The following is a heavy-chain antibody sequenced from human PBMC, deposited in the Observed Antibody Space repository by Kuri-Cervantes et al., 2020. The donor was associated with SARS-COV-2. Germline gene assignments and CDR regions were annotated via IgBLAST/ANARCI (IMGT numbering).Heavy chain of an antibody. D-gene: IGHD5-18*01. V-gene: IGHV7-4-1*02. Sequence: ASVKVSCKASGYTFTSYAMNWVRQAPGQGLEWMGWINTNTGNPTYAQGFTGRFVFSLDTSVSTAYLQISILKAEDTAVYYCARAYDTAMVNIFYYYGMDVWGQGTTVTVSS. CDR1: GYTFTSYA. CDR3: ARAYDTAMVNIFYYYGMDV. J-gene: IGHJ6*02. CDR2: INTNTGNP.